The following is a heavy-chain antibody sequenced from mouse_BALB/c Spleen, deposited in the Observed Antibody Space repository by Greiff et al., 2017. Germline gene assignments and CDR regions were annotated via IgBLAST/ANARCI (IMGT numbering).Heavy chain of an antibody. Sequence: DVKLQESGGGLVKPGGSLKLSCAASGFTFSSYAMSWVRQTPEKRLEWVASISSGGSTYYPDSVKGRFTISRDNARNILYLQMSSLRSEDTAMYYCAREDDSYYFYAMDYWGQGTSVTVSS. D-gene: IGHD2-3*01. J-gene: IGHJ4*01. V-gene: IGHV5-6-5*01. CDR1: GFTFSSYA. CDR2: ISSGGST. CDR3: AREDDSYYFYAMDY.